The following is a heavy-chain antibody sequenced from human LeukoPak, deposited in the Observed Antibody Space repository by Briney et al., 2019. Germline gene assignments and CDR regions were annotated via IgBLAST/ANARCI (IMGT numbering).Heavy chain of an antibody. V-gene: IGHV3-30*02. CDR3: ARVRNWNHGY. D-gene: IGHD1-14*01. Sequence: GGSLRLSCAASGFTFSSYGMHWVRQAPGKGLEWVAFIRYDGSNKYYADSVKGRFTISRDNSKDTLYLQMNSLRAEDTAVYYCARVRNWNHGYWGQGTLVTVSS. CDR2: IRYDGSNK. CDR1: GFTFSSYG. J-gene: IGHJ4*02.